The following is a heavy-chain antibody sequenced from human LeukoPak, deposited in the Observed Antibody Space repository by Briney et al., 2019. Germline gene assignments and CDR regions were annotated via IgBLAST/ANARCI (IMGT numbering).Heavy chain of an antibody. J-gene: IGHJ3*02. CDR3: AKDTWIQLWSYAFDI. D-gene: IGHD5-18*01. V-gene: IGHV3-23*01. CDR1: GFTFSAYA. CDR2: ISASGGST. Sequence: GGSLRLSCEASGFTFSAYAMTWVRQAPGKGLEWVSTISASGGSTYYADSVKGRFTISRDNSKNTLYVQMNSLRVEDTAVYYCAKDTWIQLWSYAFDIWGQGTMVTVSS.